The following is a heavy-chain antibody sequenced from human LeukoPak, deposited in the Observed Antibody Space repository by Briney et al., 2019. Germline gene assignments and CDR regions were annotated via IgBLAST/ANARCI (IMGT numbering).Heavy chain of an antibody. CDR2: INPNSGGR. V-gene: IGHV1-2*06. Sequence: GASVKVSCKASGYTLPGYYMHGVRQAPGQGLEWMGRINPNSGGRNYAQKFQGRVTMTRDTSISTAYMELSRLRSDDTAVYYCAGTYYYDSSGYPFDYWGQGTLVTVSS. CDR1: GYTLPGYY. CDR3: AGTYYYDSSGYPFDY. J-gene: IGHJ4*02. D-gene: IGHD3-22*01.